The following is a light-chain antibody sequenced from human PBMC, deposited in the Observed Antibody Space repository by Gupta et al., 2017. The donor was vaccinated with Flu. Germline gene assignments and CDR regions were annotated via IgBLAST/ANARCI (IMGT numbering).Light chain of an antibody. V-gene: IGLV1-44*01. Sequence: QSVLTQPPSTSGTPGQRVTISCSGSSSNIGRNTVNWYQQLPGPAPKLLIYSNNQRPSGVPDRFSGSKSGTSTSLAISGLQAEDEADYYCATWDDSRNGPVFGGGTKLTVL. CDR2: SNN. J-gene: IGLJ2*01. CDR3: ATWDDSRNGPV. CDR1: SSNIGRNT.